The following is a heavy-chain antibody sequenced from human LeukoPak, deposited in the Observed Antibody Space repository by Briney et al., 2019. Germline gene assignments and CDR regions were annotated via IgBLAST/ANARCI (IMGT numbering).Heavy chain of an antibody. V-gene: IGHV4-34*01. Sequence: SETLSLTCAVYGGSFSGYYWSWIRQPPGKGLEWIGEINHSGSTNYNPSLKSRVTISVDTSKNQFSLKLSSMTAADTAVYYCARGRGVRGVIIRGSYYFDYWGQGTLVTVSS. CDR2: INHSGST. D-gene: IGHD3-10*01. CDR3: ARGRGVRGVIIRGSYYFDY. CDR1: GGSFSGYY. J-gene: IGHJ4*02.